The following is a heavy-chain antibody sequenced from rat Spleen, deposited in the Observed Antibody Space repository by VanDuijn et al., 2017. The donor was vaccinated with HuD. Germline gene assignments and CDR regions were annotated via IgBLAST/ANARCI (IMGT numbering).Heavy chain of an antibody. D-gene: IGHD1-12*02. CDR2: INYDGSST. V-gene: IGHV5-29*01. Sequence: EVQLVESDGGLVQPGRSLKLSCAASGFTFSDYYMAWVRQAPTKGLEWVATINYDGSSTYYRDSVKGRFTISRDNAKSTLYLQMDSLRSEDTATYYCATRFYDGIFDYWGQGVMVTVSS. CDR3: ATRFYDGIFDY. CDR1: GFTFSDYY. J-gene: IGHJ2*01.